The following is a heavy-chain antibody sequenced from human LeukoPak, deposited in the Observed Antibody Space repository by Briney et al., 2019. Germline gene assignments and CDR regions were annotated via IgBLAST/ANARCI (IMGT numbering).Heavy chain of an antibody. D-gene: IGHD2-15*01. CDR3: TVNYCSGGSCYML. J-gene: IGHJ4*02. CDR2: IRSKASSYAT. V-gene: IGHV3-73*01. Sequence: GGSLRLSCAASGFTFSDYWMSWVRQASGKGLEWVGRIRSKASSYATSYAASVEGRFTISRDDSKNTAYLQMNSLKTEDTAVYYCTVNYCSGGSCYMLWGQGTLVTVSS. CDR1: GFTFSDYW.